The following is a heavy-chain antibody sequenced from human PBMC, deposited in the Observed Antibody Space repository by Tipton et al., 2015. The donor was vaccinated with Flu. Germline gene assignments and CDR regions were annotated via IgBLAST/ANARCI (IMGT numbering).Heavy chain of an antibody. CDR2: IKPDGSEQ. CDR1: DFAFSGYW. CDR3: VRVSKNWFDP. J-gene: IGHJ5*02. V-gene: IGHV3-7*04. Sequence: SLRLSCVASDFAFSGYWMSWVRQVPGKGLEWVANIKPDGSEQSYVDSVKGRFTIARDNAKNSVYLQMNSLRDEDTAVYYCVRVSKNWFDPWGQGTLVTVSS.